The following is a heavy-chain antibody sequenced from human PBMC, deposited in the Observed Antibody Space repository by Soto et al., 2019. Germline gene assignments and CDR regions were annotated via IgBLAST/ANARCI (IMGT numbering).Heavy chain of an antibody. CDR3: AKELGAGNWRYFDH. CDR1: GFTFSSYA. Sequence: EVQLLESGGALIQPGGSLRLSCAASGFTFSSYAMSWVRQAPGKGLEWVSAISGSGGSTYYADSVKGRFTISRDNSKNTLYLQMNSLTAEDTAVYYCAKELGAGNWRYFDHWGQGTLVTVSS. J-gene: IGHJ4*02. V-gene: IGHV3-23*01. D-gene: IGHD1-20*01. CDR2: ISGSGGST.